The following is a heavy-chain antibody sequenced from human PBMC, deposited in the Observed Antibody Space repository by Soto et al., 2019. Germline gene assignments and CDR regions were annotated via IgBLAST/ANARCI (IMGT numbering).Heavy chain of an antibody. D-gene: IGHD3-22*01. CDR3: TTAAHYYDSSGYYDY. V-gene: IGHV3-15*01. CDR1: GFSVTANY. CDR2: IKSKTDGGTT. J-gene: IGHJ4*02. Sequence: PGGSLRLSCEVSGFSVTANYMSWVRQAPGKGLEWVGRIKSKTDGGTTDYAAPVKGRFTISRDDSKNTLYLQMNSLKTEDTAVYYCTTAAHYYDSSGYYDYWGQGTLVTVSS.